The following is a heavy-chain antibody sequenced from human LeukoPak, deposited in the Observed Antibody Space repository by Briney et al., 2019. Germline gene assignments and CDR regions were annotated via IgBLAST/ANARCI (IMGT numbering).Heavy chain of an antibody. J-gene: IGHJ6*03. V-gene: IGHV3-11*01. Sequence: GGSLRLSCAASGFTFSDYYMNWIRQAPGKGPEWLSYMNSDGGKIYYTDSVKGRFTISRDNAKNSLYLQMNSLRAEDTALYYCARVWPPGRYCSSTSCYPPPGYYYYMDVWGKGTTVTVSS. CDR2: MNSDGGKI. CDR3: ARVWPPGRYCSSTSCYPPPGYYYYMDV. CDR1: GFTFSDYY. D-gene: IGHD2-2*01.